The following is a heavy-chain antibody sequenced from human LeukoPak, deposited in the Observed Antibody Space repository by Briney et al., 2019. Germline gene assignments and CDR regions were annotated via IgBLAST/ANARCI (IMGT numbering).Heavy chain of an antibody. J-gene: IGHJ4*02. CDR1: GFSFSSYS. CDR2: IWYDGSNK. D-gene: IGHD6-13*01. CDR3: VKDAAAAASYFDY. Sequence: GGSLRLSCAASGFSFSSYSMNWVRQAPGKGLEWVAVIWYDGSNKYYADSVKGRFTISRDNSKNTLYLQMNSLRAEDTAVYYCVKDAAAAASYFDYWGQGTLVTVSS. V-gene: IGHV3-33*06.